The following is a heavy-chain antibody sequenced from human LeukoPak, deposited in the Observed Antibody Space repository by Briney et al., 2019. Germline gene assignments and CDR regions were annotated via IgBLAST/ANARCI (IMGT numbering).Heavy chain of an antibody. CDR3: ARSMTVDRAAPLDY. V-gene: IGHV4-59*08. Sequence: SETLSLTCTVPGGSISSYYWTWIRQPPGKGLEWIAYISYSGTTNYNPSLKSRVTISLDTSKNQFSLEVNSVTAADTAVYYCARSMTVDRAAPLDYWGQGTLVTVSS. CDR2: ISYSGTT. J-gene: IGHJ4*02. CDR1: GGSISSYY. D-gene: IGHD3-10*01.